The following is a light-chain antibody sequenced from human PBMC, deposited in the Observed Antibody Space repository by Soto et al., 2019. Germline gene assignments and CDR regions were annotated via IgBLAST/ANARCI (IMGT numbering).Light chain of an antibody. CDR3: QTWGTAFRV. CDR2: LYSDGSH. Sequence: QPVLAQSPSASASLGASVKLTCTLSSGHSNYAIARHQQHPEKGPRYLMKLYSDGSHNKGDGIPDRFSGSSSGAERYLTISSLQSEDEADYYCQTWGTAFRVFGGGTKLTVL. CDR1: SGHSNYA. V-gene: IGLV4-69*01. J-gene: IGLJ3*02.